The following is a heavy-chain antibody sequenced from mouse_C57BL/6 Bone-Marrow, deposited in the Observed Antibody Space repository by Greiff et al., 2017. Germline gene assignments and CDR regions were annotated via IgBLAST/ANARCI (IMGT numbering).Heavy chain of an antibody. D-gene: IGHD6-1*01. Sequence: VQLKQPGAELVKPGASVKLSCKASGYTFTSYWLQWVKQRPGQGLEWIGEIDPSDSYTNYNQKFKGKATFTVDTASSTAYMQLSSLTSEDSAVYYCGAVPFDYWGQGTTLTVSS. CDR1: GYTFTSYW. CDR2: IDPSDSYT. CDR3: GAVPFDY. J-gene: IGHJ2*01. V-gene: IGHV1-50*01.